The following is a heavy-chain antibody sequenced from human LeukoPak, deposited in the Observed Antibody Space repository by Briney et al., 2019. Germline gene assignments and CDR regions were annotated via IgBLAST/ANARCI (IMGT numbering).Heavy chain of an antibody. D-gene: IGHD3-3*01. CDR1: GFTFSSYG. V-gene: IGHV3-33*01. CDR2: IWYDGSNK. CDR3: ARGSYDFWSGYYGYYYYYGMDV. Sequence: TGGSLRLSCAASGFTFSSYGMHWVRQAPGKGLEWVAVIWYDGSNKYYADSVKGRFTISRDNSKNTLYLQMNSLRAEDTAVYYCARGSYDFWSGYYGYYYYYGMDVWGQGTTVTVSS. J-gene: IGHJ6*02.